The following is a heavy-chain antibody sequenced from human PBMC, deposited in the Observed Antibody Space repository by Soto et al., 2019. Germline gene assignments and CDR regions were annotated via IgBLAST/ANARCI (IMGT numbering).Heavy chain of an antibody. J-gene: IGHJ4*02. Sequence: QVQLVESGGGVVQPGRSLRLSCAASGLTFSRYAMHWVRQAPGKGLEWVAIISYGGSNKYYADSVRGRFTISRDNSNNTLYLQMNSLMAEDTAVYYCARDREGYSGFDYPAYWGQGTLVTVSS. CDR2: ISYGGSNK. CDR1: GLTFSRYA. V-gene: IGHV3-30-3*01. D-gene: IGHD5-12*01. CDR3: ARDREGYSGFDYPAY.